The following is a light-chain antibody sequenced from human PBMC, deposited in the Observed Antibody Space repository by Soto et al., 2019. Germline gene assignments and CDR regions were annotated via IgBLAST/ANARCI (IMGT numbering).Light chain of an antibody. CDR3: ATSEDTIYAPV. CDR2: RNN. Sequence: QSVLTQPPSASGTPGQIVTISCSGSSSNIGSNPVQWYQQLPGTAPKVLIYRNNERPSGVPDRFSGSKSGTSASLAISGVQSEDEAAYHCATSEDTIYAPVFGGGTKLTVL. V-gene: IGLV1-44*01. CDR1: SSNIGSNP. J-gene: IGLJ3*02.